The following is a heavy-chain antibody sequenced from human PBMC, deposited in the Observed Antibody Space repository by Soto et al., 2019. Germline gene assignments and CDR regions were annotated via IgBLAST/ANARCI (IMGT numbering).Heavy chain of an antibody. V-gene: IGHV1-3*01. CDR3: ARGVGPSDPYENGMEV. CDR1: GYSFITHA. Sequence: ASVKVSCKTSGYSFITHAMHWLRQAPGQRREWLGWIKPGTGTTKYSQKFQGRGNITRDTSASTAYLELSTLRSEDSAVYFCARGVGPSDPYENGMEVWGQGTTVTGSS. J-gene: IGHJ6*02. CDR2: IKPGTGTT. D-gene: IGHD1-26*01.